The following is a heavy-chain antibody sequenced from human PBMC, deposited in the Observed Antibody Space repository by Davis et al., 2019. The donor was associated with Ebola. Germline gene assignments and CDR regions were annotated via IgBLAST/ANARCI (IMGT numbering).Heavy chain of an antibody. J-gene: IGHJ4*02. Sequence: SETLSLTCAVYGGSFSGYYWSWIRQPPGKGLEWIGYIYYSGSTNYNPSLKSRVTISVDTSKNQFSLKLSSVTAADTAVYYCARQTTIFGVVIATEFDYWGQGTLVTVSS. CDR2: IYYSGST. CDR1: GGSFSGYY. D-gene: IGHD3-3*01. V-gene: IGHV4-59*01. CDR3: ARQTTIFGVVIATEFDY.